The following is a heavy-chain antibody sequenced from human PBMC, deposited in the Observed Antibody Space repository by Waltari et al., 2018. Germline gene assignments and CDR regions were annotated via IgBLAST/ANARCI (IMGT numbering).Heavy chain of an antibody. CDR3: ARDNSSWPFFDF. V-gene: IGHV3-23*01. D-gene: IGHD3-22*01. Sequence: EVDLLESGGGLEQPGGSLRLSCEVSGFTFRNYAIYWVRQAPGKGLEWVSGISVSGARTYYADSVKCRFTISRDNSKNTVHLQMNSLRVDDTAVYYCARDNSSWPFFDFWGQGTLVTVSS. J-gene: IGHJ4*02. CDR1: GFTFRNYA. CDR2: ISVSGART.